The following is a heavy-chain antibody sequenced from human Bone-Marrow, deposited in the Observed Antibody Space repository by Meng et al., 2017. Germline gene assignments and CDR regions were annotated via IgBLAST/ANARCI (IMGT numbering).Heavy chain of an antibody. CDR2: IYWDDDK. D-gene: IGHD2-15*01. CDR3: AHSSWGVVAATWFDP. CDR1: GFSLSTSGVG. Sequence: QITLKESGPALVKPPQTLTLTCTFSGFSLSTSGVGVGWIRQPPGKALEWLALIYWDDDKRYSPSLKSRLTITKDTSKNQVVLTMTNMDPVDTATYYCAHSSWGVVAATWFDPWGQGTLVTVSS. J-gene: IGHJ5*02. V-gene: IGHV2-5*02.